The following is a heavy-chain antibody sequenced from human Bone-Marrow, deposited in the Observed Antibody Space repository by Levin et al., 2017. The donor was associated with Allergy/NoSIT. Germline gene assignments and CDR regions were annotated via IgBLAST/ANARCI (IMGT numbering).Heavy chain of an antibody. CDR1: GGSFSGYY. Sequence: PSETLSLTCAVYGGSFSGYYWSWIRQPPGKGLEWIGEINHSGSTNYNPSLKSRVTISVDTSKNQFSLKLSSVTAADTAVYYCATRRRNYYYYGSGQGAFDIWGQGTMVTVSS. CDR2: INHSGST. J-gene: IGHJ3*02. CDR3: ATRRRNYYYYGSGQGAFDI. V-gene: IGHV4-34*01. D-gene: IGHD3-10*01.